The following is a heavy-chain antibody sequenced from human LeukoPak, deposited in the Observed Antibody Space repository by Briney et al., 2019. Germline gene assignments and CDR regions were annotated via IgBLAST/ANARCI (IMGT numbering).Heavy chain of an antibody. V-gene: IGHV1-69*06. D-gene: IGHD3-10*01. CDR2: IIPIFGTA. Sequence: SVKVSCKASGGTFSSYAISWVRQAPGQGLEWMGGIIPIFGTANYAQKFQGKVTITADKSTSTAYMELSSLRSEDTAVYYCARDLSGVALGYWGQGTLVTVSS. CDR1: GGTFSSYA. CDR3: ARDLSGVALGY. J-gene: IGHJ4*02.